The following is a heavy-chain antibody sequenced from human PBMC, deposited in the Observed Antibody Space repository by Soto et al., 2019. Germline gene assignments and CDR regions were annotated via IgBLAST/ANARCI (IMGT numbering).Heavy chain of an antibody. Sequence: QVQLVQSGAEVKKPGSSVKVSCKASGGTFSSYAISWVRQAPGQGLEWMGGIIPIFGTANYAQKFQGRVXIXAXXSTSTAYMELSSLRSEDTAVYYCASKSGYAYGMDVWGQGTTVTVSS. J-gene: IGHJ6*02. CDR2: IIPIFGTA. D-gene: IGHD5-18*01. V-gene: IGHV1-69*12. CDR3: ASKSGYAYGMDV. CDR1: GGTFSSYA.